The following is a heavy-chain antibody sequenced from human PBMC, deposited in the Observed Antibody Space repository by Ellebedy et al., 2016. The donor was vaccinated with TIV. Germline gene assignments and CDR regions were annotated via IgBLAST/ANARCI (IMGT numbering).Heavy chain of an antibody. Sequence: AASVKVSCMASGYTFTGYYIHWVRQAPGQGLEWMAWINPNNGDTAFAQSLQGRVTMTTDTSTSTAFLELSRLRSDDTAVYYCTRDLTNIVSGDYWGQGTLVTVSS. D-gene: IGHD5/OR15-5a*01. J-gene: IGHJ4*02. CDR2: INPNNGDT. CDR1: GYTFTGYY. CDR3: TRDLTNIVSGDY. V-gene: IGHV1-2*02.